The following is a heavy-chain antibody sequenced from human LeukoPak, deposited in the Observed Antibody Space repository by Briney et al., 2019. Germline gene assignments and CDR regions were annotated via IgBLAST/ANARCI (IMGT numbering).Heavy chain of an antibody. CDR1: GYTFTGYY. CDR2: INPNSGGT. Sequence: GASVKVSCKASGYTFTGYYMHWVRQAPGQGLEWMGWINPNSGGTNYAQKFQGTVTITRDTSISTAYMELIRLRSDDTAVYYCARDKSGSYYGHDAFDIWGQGTMVTVSS. V-gene: IGHV1-2*02. CDR3: ARDKSGSYYGHDAFDI. J-gene: IGHJ3*02. D-gene: IGHD1-26*01.